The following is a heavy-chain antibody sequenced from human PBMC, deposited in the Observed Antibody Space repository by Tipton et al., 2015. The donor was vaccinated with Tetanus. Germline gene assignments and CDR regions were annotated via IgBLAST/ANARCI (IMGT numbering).Heavy chain of an antibody. Sequence: TLSLTCAVSGYSISSGYYWGWIRQPPGKGLEWIGSMYQRGSTFYNPSHKSRVTISLERSKNQFSLKLSFVTATDTAVYYCARVGDSSGYFPNWFDPWGLGALVTVSS. V-gene: IGHV4-38-2*01. CDR2: MYQRGST. CDR3: ARVGDSSGYFPNWFDP. D-gene: IGHD3-22*01. CDR1: GYSISSGYY. J-gene: IGHJ5*02.